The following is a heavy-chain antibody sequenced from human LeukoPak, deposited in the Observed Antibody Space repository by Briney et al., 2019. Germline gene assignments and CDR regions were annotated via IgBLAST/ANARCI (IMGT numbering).Heavy chain of an antibody. Sequence: SETLSLTCNVSGGSISSYYWSWIRQPPGKGLEWIGYVYYSGSTNYNPSLESRVTISVDTSKSQFFLILSSVTAADTAVYYCARLLYSTKRYGVFDIWGQGTMVTVSS. J-gene: IGHJ3*02. CDR3: ARLLYSTKRYGVFDI. D-gene: IGHD2-8*01. CDR1: GGSISSYY. V-gene: IGHV4-59*08. CDR2: VYYSGST.